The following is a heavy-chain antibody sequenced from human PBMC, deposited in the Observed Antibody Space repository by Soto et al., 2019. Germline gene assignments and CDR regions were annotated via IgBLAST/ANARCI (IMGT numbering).Heavy chain of an antibody. CDR2: ISGNGGRT. Sequence: PGGSLRLSCAASGFTFISYSMSCVRQAPGKGLEWVSAISGNGGRTYYADSVKGRFTISRDSSKNTLYLQMNSLRAEDTAVYYCARGIAAAGTDYWGQGTLVTVSS. J-gene: IGHJ4*02. CDR1: GFTFISYS. V-gene: IGHV3-23*01. D-gene: IGHD6-13*01. CDR3: ARGIAAAGTDY.